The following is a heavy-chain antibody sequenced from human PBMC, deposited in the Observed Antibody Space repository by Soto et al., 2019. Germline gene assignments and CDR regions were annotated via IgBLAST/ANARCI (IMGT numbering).Heavy chain of an antibody. J-gene: IGHJ2*01. CDR1: GYTFTSYG. Sequence: QVPLVQSGAEVKKPGASVKVSCKASGYTFTSYGISWVRQAPGQGREWMGWISAYNGNTNYAQKLQARVTMTTDTSTSTAYMELRSLRSDDTAVYYCASCSSSRRVCPFDLWGRGTLVTVSS. V-gene: IGHV1-18*01. D-gene: IGHD6-13*01. CDR2: ISAYNGNT. CDR3: ASCSSSRRVCPFDL.